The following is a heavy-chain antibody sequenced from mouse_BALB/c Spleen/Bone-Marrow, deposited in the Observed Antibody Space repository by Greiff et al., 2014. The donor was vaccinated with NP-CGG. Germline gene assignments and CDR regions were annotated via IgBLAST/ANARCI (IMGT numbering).Heavy chain of an antibody. CDR2: IDPANGNT. Sequence: EVQLQQSGAELVKPGASVKLSCTASGFNIKDTYMHWVKQRPGQGLEWIGRIDPANGNTKYDPKFQGKATITADTSSNTAYLQLNSLTSEDTAVYYCAQGYDWAMDYWGQGTSVTVSS. D-gene: IGHD2-14*01. CDR1: GFNIKDTY. V-gene: IGHV14-3*02. CDR3: AQGYDWAMDY. J-gene: IGHJ4*01.